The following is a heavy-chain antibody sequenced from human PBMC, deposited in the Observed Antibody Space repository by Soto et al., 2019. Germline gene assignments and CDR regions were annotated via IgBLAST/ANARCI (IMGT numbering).Heavy chain of an antibody. V-gene: IGHV4-31*03. CDR2: IYYSGST. J-gene: IGHJ3*02. Sequence: QVQLQESDAVLVKASQTLSLTCTVSGGSVSSGAYYWTWIRQRPGKGLEWIGYIYYSGSTYYSPSLKSRLSISLDTSKNQFSLRLSSVTAADTAMYYCARARLRAVYAFDIWGQGTMVTVSS. CDR3: ARARLRAVYAFDI. D-gene: IGHD5-12*01. CDR1: GGSVSSGAYY.